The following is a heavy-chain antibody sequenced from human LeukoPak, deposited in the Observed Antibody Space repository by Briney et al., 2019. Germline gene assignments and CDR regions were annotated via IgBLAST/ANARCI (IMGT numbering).Heavy chain of an antibody. J-gene: IGHJ6*02. Sequence: PGGSLRLSCAASGFTFSDSYMSWIRQVPGKGLEWISYISDSADTIYYADSVKGRFTISRDNAKNSLYLQMNSLRAEDTAVYYCARAPQMATMKYYYYYGMDVWGQGTTVTVSS. D-gene: IGHD5-24*01. V-gene: IGHV3-11*04. CDR2: ISDSADTI. CDR1: GFTFSDSY. CDR3: ARAPQMATMKYYYYYGMDV.